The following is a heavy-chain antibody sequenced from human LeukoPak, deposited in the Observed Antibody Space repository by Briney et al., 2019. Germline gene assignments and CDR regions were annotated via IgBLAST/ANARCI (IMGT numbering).Heavy chain of an antibody. CDR2: IYYSGST. Sequence: SETLSLTCTVSGGSITSYYWSWIRQPPGKGLEWIGYIYYSGSTNYNPSLKSRVTISVDTSKNQFSLKLSSVTAADTAVYYCARWGITGIRRYYYYMDVWGKGTTVTVSS. J-gene: IGHJ6*03. CDR3: ARWGITGIRRYYYYMDV. CDR1: GGSITSYY. D-gene: IGHD1-20*01. V-gene: IGHV4-59*01.